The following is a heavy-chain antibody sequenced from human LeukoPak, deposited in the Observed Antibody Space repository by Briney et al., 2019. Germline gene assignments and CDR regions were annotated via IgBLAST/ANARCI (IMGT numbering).Heavy chain of an antibody. D-gene: IGHD2-2*01. J-gene: IGHJ4*02. V-gene: IGHV1-2*02. CDR3: ARVKVVVVVPAAIFDY. CDR2: INPNSGGT. Sequence: VASVKVSCEASGYTFTGYYMHWVRQAPGQGLEWMGWINPNSGGTNYAQKFQGRVTMTRDTSISTAYMELSRLRSDDTAVYYCARVKVVVVVPAAIFDYWGQGTLVTVSS. CDR1: GYTFTGYY.